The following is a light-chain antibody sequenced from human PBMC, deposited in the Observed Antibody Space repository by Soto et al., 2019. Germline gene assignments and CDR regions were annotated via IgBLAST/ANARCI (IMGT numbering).Light chain of an antibody. CDR1: SSDVGGYNY. J-gene: IGLJ1*01. Sequence: QSVRTQPASVSGSPGQSITISCTGTSSDVGGYNYVSWYQQHPGKAPKLMIYDVSNRPSGVSNRFSGSKSGNTASLTISGLQAEDEADYYCSSSTSNSTLFYVFGTGTKVTVL. V-gene: IGLV2-14*01. CDR3: SSSTSNSTLFYV. CDR2: DVS.